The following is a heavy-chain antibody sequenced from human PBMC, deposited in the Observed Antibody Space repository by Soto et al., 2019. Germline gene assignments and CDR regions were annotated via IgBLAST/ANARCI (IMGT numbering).Heavy chain of an antibody. V-gene: IGHV4-31*03. J-gene: IGHJ4*02. D-gene: IGHD3-16*01. Sequence: QVQLQESGPGLVKPSQTLSLTCTVSGGSISSGGYYWSWIRQHPGKGLEWIGYIYYSGGTYYNPYLKSRITISVDTSKNQYSLKLSSVTAADTAVYCRARDVARGGNFDYWGQGTLVTVSS. CDR1: GGSISSGGYY. CDR2: IYYSGGT. CDR3: ARDVARGGNFDY.